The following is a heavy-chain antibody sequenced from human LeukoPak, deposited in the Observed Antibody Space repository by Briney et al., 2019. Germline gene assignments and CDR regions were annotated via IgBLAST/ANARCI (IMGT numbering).Heavy chain of an antibody. D-gene: IGHD6-19*01. V-gene: IGHV3-23*01. J-gene: IGHJ4*01. CDR1: GFTFSSYA. CDR3: AKGIYSSGWSYFDY. Sequence: GGSLRLSCAASGFTFSSYAMSWVRQAPGQGLEWVSAISGNGGGTYYADSVKGRFTISRDNSKNTLYLQMNSLRAEDTAVYYCAKGIYSSGWSYFDYWGHGTLVTVSS. CDR2: ISGNGGGT.